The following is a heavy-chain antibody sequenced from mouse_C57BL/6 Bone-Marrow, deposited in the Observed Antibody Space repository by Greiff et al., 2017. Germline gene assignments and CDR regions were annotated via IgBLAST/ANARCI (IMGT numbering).Heavy chain of an antibody. CDR3: TNITTVVATRWYFDV. J-gene: IGHJ1*03. D-gene: IGHD1-1*01. CDR2: IDPENGDT. Sequence: EVKLVESGAELVRPGASVKLSCTASGFNIKDDYMHWVKQRPDQGLAWIGWIDPENGDTEYASKFQGKATITADTSSNTAYLQLSSLTSEDTAVYYCTNITTVVATRWYFDVWGTGTTVTVSS. V-gene: IGHV14-4*01. CDR1: GFNIKDDY.